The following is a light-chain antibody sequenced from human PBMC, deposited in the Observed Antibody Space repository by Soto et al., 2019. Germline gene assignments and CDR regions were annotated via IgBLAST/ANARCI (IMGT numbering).Light chain of an antibody. V-gene: IGKV1-33*01. CDR1: QDIGNF. Sequence: DMQMTQSPSSLSASLGDRVTITCQAGQDIGNFLNWYEQKPGNPPKPLIYDATTLEAGATSRVSGSGSGTDFSFTIRSLQPEDIEAYFCQHYDSLPVTFGQGTKVDIK. J-gene: IGKJ1*01. CDR3: QHYDSLPVT. CDR2: DAT.